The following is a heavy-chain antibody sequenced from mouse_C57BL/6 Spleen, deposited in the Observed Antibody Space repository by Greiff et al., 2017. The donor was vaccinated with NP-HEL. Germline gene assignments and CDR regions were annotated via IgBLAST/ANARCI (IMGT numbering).Heavy chain of an antibody. CDR2: IYPGGGYT. CDR1: GYTFTNYW. D-gene: IGHD4-1*01. V-gene: IGHV1-63*01. CDR3: AREALLTPFAY. J-gene: IGHJ3*01. Sequence: QVHVKQSGAELVRPGTSVKMSCKASGYTFTNYWIGWAKQRPGHGLEWIGDIYPGGGYTNYNEKFKGKATLTADKSSSTAYMQFSSLTSEDSAIYYCAREALLTPFAYWGQGTLVTVSA.